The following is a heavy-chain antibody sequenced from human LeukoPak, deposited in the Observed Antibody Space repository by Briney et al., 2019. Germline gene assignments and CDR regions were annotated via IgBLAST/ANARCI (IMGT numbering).Heavy chain of an antibody. V-gene: IGHV3-7*01. CDR2: IHRDGRVK. CDR1: QFTFSTSW. J-gene: IGHJ4*02. Sequence: GGSLRLSCAASQFTFSTSWMTWVRQAPGKGLEWVASIHRDGRVKYYVDSVEGRFTVSRDNAKNSLFLQMNSLRVEDTALYYCATNKREPVEAWSGTFEYWGQGTLVTVSS. CDR3: ATNKREPVEAWSGTFEY. D-gene: IGHD3-3*01.